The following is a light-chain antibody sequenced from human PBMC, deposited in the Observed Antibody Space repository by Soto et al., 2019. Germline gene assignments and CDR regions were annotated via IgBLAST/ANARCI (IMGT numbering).Light chain of an antibody. J-gene: IGKJ1*01. CDR3: QQYNNWPGT. V-gene: IGKV3-15*01. Sequence: EIVMTQSPSTLSVSPGERATLSCRAGESISNNLAWYQQKPGQAPRLLIYGAATRAAGIPARFSGRGSGTEFTLTISSLQSEDFAVYYCQQYNNWPGTFGQGTKVDIK. CDR2: GAA. CDR1: ESISNN.